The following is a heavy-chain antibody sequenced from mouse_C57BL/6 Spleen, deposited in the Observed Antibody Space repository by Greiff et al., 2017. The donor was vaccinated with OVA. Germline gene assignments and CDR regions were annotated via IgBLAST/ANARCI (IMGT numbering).Heavy chain of an antibody. CDR3: ARRYDYDEDYFDY. Sequence: EVKLMESGGGLVQPGGSLSLSCAASGFTFTDYYMSWVRQPPGKALEWLGFIRNKANGYTTEYSASVKGRFTISRDNSQSILYLQMNALRAEDSATYYCARRYDYDEDYFDYWGQGTTLTVSS. CDR2: IRNKANGYTT. D-gene: IGHD2-4*01. CDR1: GFTFTDYY. V-gene: IGHV7-3*01. J-gene: IGHJ2*01.